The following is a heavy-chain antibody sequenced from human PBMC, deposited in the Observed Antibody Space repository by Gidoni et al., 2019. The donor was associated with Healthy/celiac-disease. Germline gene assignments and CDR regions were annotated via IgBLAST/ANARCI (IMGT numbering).Heavy chain of an antibody. V-gene: IGHV3-30*18. J-gene: IGHJ6*03. CDR2: ISYDGSNK. Sequence: QVQLVESGGGVVQPGRSLRLSCAASGFTFSSSGMHWGRQAPGKGLEWVAVISYDGSNKYYADSVKGRFTISRDNSKNTLYLQMNSLRAEDTAVYYCAKDGAFWSGYLHYYYYYYMDVWGKGTTVTVSS. D-gene: IGHD3-3*01. CDR1: GFTFSSSG. CDR3: AKDGAFWSGYLHYYYYYYMDV.